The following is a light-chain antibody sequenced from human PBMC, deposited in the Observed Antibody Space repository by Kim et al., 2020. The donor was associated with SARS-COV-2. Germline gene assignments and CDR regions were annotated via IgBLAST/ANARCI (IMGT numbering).Light chain of an antibody. CDR1: SGSIASNY. CDR3: QSYDSSNHWV. J-gene: IGLJ3*02. V-gene: IGLV6-57*02. CDR2: DDN. Sequence: KTVTLSCTGRSGSIASNYVQWYQQRPGSAPTTVIYDDNQRPSGVPDRFSGSIDSSSNSASLTISGLKTEDEADYYCQSYDSSNHWVFGGGTKLTVL.